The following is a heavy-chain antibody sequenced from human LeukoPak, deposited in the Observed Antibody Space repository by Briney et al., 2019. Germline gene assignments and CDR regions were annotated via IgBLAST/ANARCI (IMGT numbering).Heavy chain of an antibody. CDR2: IYTSGST. J-gene: IGHJ5*02. V-gene: IGHV4-4*09. CDR3: ARRLYHGGPFDP. Sequence: SETLSLTCTVSGGSISSYYWSWIRQPPGKGLEWIGYIYTSGSTNYNPSLKSRVTISVDTSKNQFSLKLSSVTAADTAVYYCARRLYHGGPFDPWGQGTLVTVSS. CDR1: GGSISSYY. D-gene: IGHD2-2*01.